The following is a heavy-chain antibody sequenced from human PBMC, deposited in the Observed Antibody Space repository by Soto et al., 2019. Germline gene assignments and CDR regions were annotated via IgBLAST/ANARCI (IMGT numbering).Heavy chain of an antibody. CDR3: ATDIHATWLLNS. J-gene: IGHJ5*02. V-gene: IGHV3-30-3*01. CDR2: IAPDGSQI. D-gene: IGHD2-2*02. Sequence: GGSLRLSCAASGFGFGGKTMYWVRQAPGRGLEWVALIAPDGSQIYYADSVKGRFTISRDNSKNTLYLQMDSLRAEDTSLYLCATDIHATWLLNSWGQGTLVT. CDR1: GFGFGGKT.